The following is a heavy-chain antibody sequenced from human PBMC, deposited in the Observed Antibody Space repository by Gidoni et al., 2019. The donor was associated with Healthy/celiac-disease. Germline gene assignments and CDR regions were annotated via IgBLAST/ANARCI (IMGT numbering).Heavy chain of an antibody. D-gene: IGHD3-10*01. J-gene: IGHJ6*02. CDR3: ARDCVPGGGPSSGQGDSYGMDV. Sequence: QVQLVESGGGLVKPGGSLRLSCAASGFTFSDYYMSWIRQAPGKGLEWVSYISSSGSTIYYADSVKGRFTISRGNAKNSLYLQMNSLRAEDTAVYYCARDCVPGGGPSSGQGDSYGMDVWGQGTTVTVSS. CDR1: GFTFSDYY. V-gene: IGHV3-11*01. CDR2: ISSSGSTI.